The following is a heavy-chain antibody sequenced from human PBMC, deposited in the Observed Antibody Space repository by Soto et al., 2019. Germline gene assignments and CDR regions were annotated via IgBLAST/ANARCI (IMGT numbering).Heavy chain of an antibody. V-gene: IGHV3-48*03. CDR2: IGGSGGTK. D-gene: IGHD3-10*01. Sequence: HPGGSLRLSCAASGFTFSSYEMNWVRQAPGKGLEWISYIGGSGGTKYSADSVKGRFTISRDNAQNSLHLQMNSLRVEDTAVYYCARDRGGDVGQFLFPDGFDLWGQGTLVTVSS. J-gene: IGHJ3*01. CDR1: GFTFSSYE. CDR3: ARDRGGDVGQFLFPDGFDL.